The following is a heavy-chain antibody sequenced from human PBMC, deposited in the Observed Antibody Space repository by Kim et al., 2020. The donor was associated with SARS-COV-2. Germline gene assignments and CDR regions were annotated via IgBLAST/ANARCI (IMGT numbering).Heavy chain of an antibody. V-gene: IGHV4-34*01. J-gene: IGHJ4*02. Sequence: YIPSLKSRVTISVDTSKNQFSLKLSSVTAADTAVYYCARGRIVGAAGFDYWGQGTLVTVSS. CDR3: ARGRIVGAAGFDY. D-gene: IGHD1-26*01.